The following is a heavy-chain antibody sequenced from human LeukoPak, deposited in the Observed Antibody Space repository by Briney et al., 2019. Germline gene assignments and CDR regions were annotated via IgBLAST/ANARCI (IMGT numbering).Heavy chain of an antibody. V-gene: IGHV3-74*01. Sequence: PGGSLRLSCAASGLTFSSYWMHWVRQAPGKGLVWVSRIHSEGGSTSYADSVKGRFTIPRDNAKNTLYLQMNSLGAEDTALYYCARGVSGTLSGLYGMDVWGQGTTVTVSS. CDR1: GLTFSSYW. J-gene: IGHJ6*02. CDR3: ARGVSGTLSGLYGMDV. CDR2: IHSEGGST. D-gene: IGHD1-7*01.